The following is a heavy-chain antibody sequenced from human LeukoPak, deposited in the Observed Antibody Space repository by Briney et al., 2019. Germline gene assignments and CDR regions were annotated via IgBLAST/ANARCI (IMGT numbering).Heavy chain of an antibody. CDR2: ISVYNGNT. J-gene: IGHJ5*02. D-gene: IGHD2-15*01. CDR3: ARDTLGYCSGGSCDWFDP. V-gene: IGHV1-18*01. Sequence: GASVKVSCKTSGYTFTSYGVSWVRQAPGQGLEWMGWISVYNGNTIYAEKLQGRVTVTTDTSTTTAYMELRSLRSNDTAVYYCARDTLGYCSGGSCDWFDPWGQGTLVTVSS. CDR1: GYTFTSYG.